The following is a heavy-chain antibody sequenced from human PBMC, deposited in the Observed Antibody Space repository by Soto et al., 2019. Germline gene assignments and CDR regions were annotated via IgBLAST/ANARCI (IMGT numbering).Heavy chain of an antibody. D-gene: IGHD1-26*01. J-gene: IGHJ4*02. V-gene: IGHV1-69*06. Sequence: QVQLVQSGAEVKKPGSSVKVSCKTSGGTFSTYSIVWVRQAPGEGLEWMGGIIPIFGTANYAQKFQDRDTITADKSTHTAVMELSSLKSEDTAMYYCASSSGNNYGVGTNYYFDYWGQGTLVTVSS. CDR3: ASSSGNNYGVGTNYYFDY. CDR1: GGTFSTYS. CDR2: IIPIFGTA.